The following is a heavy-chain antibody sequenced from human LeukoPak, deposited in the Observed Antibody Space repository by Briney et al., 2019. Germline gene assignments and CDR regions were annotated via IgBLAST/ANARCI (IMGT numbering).Heavy chain of an antibody. V-gene: IGHV4-34*01. CDR3: ARASHWNQLHYFDY. CDR2: INHRGST. CDR1: GGSFSGYY. J-gene: IGHJ4*02. D-gene: IGHD1-1*01. Sequence: SETLSLTCAVYGGSFSGYYWRWIRQPPGEGLEWIGEINHRGSTNYNPSLKSRVAISVEQSKKQFSLKLSSVTAEDTAVYFCARASHWNQLHYFDYWGQGTLVTVSS.